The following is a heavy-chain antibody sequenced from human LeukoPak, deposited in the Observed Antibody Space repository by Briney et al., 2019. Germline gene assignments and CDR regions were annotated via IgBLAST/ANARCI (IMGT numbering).Heavy chain of an antibody. Sequence: SETLSLTCTFSGGSISSFYWSWIRQPPGKGLEWIGYIHYSGNTNYSPSLESRVAISVDTSKNQFSLKLSSVTAADTAVYYCARGGGIVGSHYQFDYWGQGTLVTVLS. CDR2: IHYSGNT. CDR1: GGSISSFY. J-gene: IGHJ4*02. CDR3: ARGGGIVGSHYQFDY. D-gene: IGHD1-26*01. V-gene: IGHV4-59*01.